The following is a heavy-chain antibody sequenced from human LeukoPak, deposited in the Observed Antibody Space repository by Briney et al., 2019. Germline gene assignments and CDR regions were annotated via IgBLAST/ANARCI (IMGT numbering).Heavy chain of an antibody. Sequence: SVKVSCKDSGGTFISYAINWVGQAPGQGLEWMGGIIPIFDTTNYAQNFQGRVTTTTDKSTNTAYMELSSLRSEDTAVYYCARAIRGSKIASRYYFYYMDIWGKGTTVTVSS. CDR3: ARAIRGSKIASRYYFYYMDI. J-gene: IGHJ6*03. CDR2: IIPIFDTT. CDR1: GGTFISYA. V-gene: IGHV1-69*05. D-gene: IGHD3-10*01.